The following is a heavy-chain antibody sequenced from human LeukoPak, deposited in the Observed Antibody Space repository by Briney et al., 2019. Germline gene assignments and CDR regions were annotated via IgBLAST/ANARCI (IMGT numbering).Heavy chain of an antibody. CDR1: GFTFSGYS. Sequence: GGSLRLSCTASGFTFSGYSMNWIRQAPGKGLEWVSSFGTRSTSIYHAGSVKGRFAISGDNAKNSLYLQMNSLRAEDTALYYCAREVSEGFDFWGQGTLVTVSS. J-gene: IGHJ4*02. D-gene: IGHD3-22*01. V-gene: IGHV3-21*01. CDR2: FGTRSTSI. CDR3: AREVSEGFDF.